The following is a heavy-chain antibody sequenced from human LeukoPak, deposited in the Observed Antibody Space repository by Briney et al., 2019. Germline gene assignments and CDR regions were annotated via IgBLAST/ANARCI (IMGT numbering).Heavy chain of an antibody. D-gene: IGHD4-23*01. CDR1: GGTFSSYA. V-gene: IGHV1-69*13. J-gene: IGHJ4*02. CDR2: IIPIFGTA. Sequence: SVKVSCKASGGTFSSYAISGVRPAPGQGLEWMGGIIPIFGTANYAQKFQGRVTITPDESTSTAYMEPNSMRSEATAVYYCAITYSGGNPLGYWGQGTLVTVSS. CDR3: AITYSGGNPLGY.